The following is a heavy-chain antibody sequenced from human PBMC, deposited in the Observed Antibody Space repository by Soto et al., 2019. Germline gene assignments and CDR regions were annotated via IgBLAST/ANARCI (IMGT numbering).Heavy chain of an antibody. Sequence: SWIRQPPGKVLHWIGYIYYSGSTSYNPSLKSRVPISVDTSKHQFSLTLLSVTAAVTAVSPRARALGGLWDFGYCGPGHLVIVSS. CDR2: IYYSGST. J-gene: IGHJ4*02. D-gene: IGHD3-16*01. CDR3: ARALGGLWDFGY. V-gene: IGHV4-30-4*01.